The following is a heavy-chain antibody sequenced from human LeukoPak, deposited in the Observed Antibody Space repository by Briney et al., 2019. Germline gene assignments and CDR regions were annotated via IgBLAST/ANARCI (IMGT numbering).Heavy chain of an antibody. D-gene: IGHD3-16*01. CDR2: IDPNDGGT. J-gene: IGHJ5*02. V-gene: IGHV1-2*02. CDR1: GYTFTGNY. CDR3: ARYVSATAWRNHWFDP. Sequence: ASVKVSCKASGYTFTGNYILWVRQAPGQGLEWMGWIDPNDGGTKFAQRFQGRVTVTRDMSISTTYMELSGLRSDDTAMYYCARYVSATAWRNHWFDPWGQGTLVTVSS.